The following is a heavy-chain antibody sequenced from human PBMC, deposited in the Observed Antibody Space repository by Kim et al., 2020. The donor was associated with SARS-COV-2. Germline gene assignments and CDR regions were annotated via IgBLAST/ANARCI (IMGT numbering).Heavy chain of an antibody. V-gene: IGHV1-18*01. J-gene: IGHJ6*02. D-gene: IGHD2-2*01. CDR2: ISAYNGNT. CDR1: GYTFTSYG. CDR3: ARDRTPHVYCSSTSCYLSHYYYYGMDV. Sequence: ASVKVSCKASGYTFTSYGISWVRQAPGQGLEWMGWISAYNGNTNYAQKLQGRVTMTTDTSTSTAYMELRSLRSDDTAVYYCARDRTPHVYCSSTSCYLSHYYYYGMDVWGQGTTVTVSS.